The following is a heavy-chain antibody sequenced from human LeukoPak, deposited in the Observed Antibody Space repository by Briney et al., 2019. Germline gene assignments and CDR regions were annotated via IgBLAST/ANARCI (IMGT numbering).Heavy chain of an antibody. Sequence: GGSLRLSCAASGFTFSSYGMNWVRQAPGKGLEWVSYISSSSSYIYYADSVKGRFTISRDNAKNSLYLQMNSLRAEDTAVYYCARAPSSLRGYSGYDSVYWGQGTLVTVSS. CDR3: ARAPSSLRGYSGYDSVY. CDR1: GFTFSSYG. D-gene: IGHD5-12*01. J-gene: IGHJ4*02. V-gene: IGHV3-21*05. CDR2: ISSSSSYI.